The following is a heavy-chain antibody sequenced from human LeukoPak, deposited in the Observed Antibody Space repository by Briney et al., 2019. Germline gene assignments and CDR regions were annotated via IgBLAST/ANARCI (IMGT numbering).Heavy chain of an antibody. CDR2: ISNDGSNK. Sequence: PGGSLRLSCAASGFTFSSYAMSWVRQAPGKGLEWVAVISNDGSNKNFADSVKGRSTISRDNSKKTLYLQMNSLRAEDTAMYYCAKDEADYVGNFQDWGQGTLVTVSS. J-gene: IGHJ4*02. D-gene: IGHD4-23*01. CDR1: GFTFSSYA. CDR3: AKDEADYVGNFQD. V-gene: IGHV3-30*18.